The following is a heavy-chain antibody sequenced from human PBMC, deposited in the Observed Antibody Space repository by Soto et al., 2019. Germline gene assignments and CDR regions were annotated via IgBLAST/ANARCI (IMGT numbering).Heavy chain of an antibody. D-gene: IGHD2-2*01. J-gene: IGHJ5*02. CDR3: ARVQRGYCSSTSCYPWFDP. CDR2: ISAYNGNT. V-gene: IGHV1-18*01. CDR1: GDAIACNC. Sequence: GASVEASCEACGDAIACNCRWWVRQAKGQGLEWMGWISAYNGNTNYAQKLQGRVTMTTDTSTSTAYMELRSLRSDDTAVYYCARVQRGYCSSTSCYPWFDPWGQGTLVTVSS.